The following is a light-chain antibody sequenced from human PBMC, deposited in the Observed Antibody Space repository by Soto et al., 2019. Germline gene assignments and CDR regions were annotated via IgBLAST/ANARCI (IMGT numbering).Light chain of an antibody. CDR1: QSVSNSY. CDR2: VAS. J-gene: IGKJ2*01. Sequence: EIVLTQSPGTLSLSPGERATLSCRASQSVSNSYLAWYQQKPGQAPRLLIYVASSRATGIPDRFSGSGSGTDFTLTIVRLEPEDFAVYYCQQYGRSPYTFGQGTKLEIK. V-gene: IGKV3-20*01. CDR3: QQYGRSPYT.